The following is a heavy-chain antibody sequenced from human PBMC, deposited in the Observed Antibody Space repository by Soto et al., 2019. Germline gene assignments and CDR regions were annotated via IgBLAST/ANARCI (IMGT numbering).Heavy chain of an antibody. V-gene: IGHV4-34*01. Sequence: QVQLHQWGAGLLKPSETLSLTCAVSGGSFSGYYWSWIRQSPGKGLEWIGEINHSGSTKHNPSLQRRVTISVDTSKTQFSLKLNSVTAADTAVYYCARANLLTGFYVVYFDVWGRGILVTVSS. CDR2: INHSGST. J-gene: IGHJ2*01. D-gene: IGHD3-9*01. CDR3: ARANLLTGFYVVYFDV. CDR1: GGSFSGYY.